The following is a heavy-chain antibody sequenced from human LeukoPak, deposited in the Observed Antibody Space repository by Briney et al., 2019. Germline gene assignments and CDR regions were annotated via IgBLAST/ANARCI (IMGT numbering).Heavy chain of an antibody. D-gene: IGHD1-26*01. Sequence: GGSLRLSCAASGFTFSSYGMHWVRQAPGKGLEWVAVIWYDGSNKYYADSVKGRFTISRDNSKNTLYLQMNSLRPEDTAIYFCARARGALSYWGQGTLITVSS. CDR1: GFTFSSYG. CDR2: IWYDGSNK. J-gene: IGHJ4*02. V-gene: IGHV3-33*01. CDR3: ARARGALSY.